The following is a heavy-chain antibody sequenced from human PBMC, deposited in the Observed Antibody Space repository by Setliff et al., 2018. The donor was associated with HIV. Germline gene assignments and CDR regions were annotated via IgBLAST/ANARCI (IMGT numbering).Heavy chain of an antibody. D-gene: IGHD3-3*02. CDR1: GYTFSDHY. Sequence: ASVKVSCKSSGYTFSDHYIHWVRQAPGQGLQWMGWINPRSDVTKYAQKFQGRFIMTTDTTINTLYMELERLTSDDTALYYCARDSGTNDHFLSPYYGALDFWGLGTLVT. CDR2: INPRSDVT. J-gene: IGHJ4*02. V-gene: IGHV1-2*02. CDR3: ARDSGTNDHFLSPYYGALDF.